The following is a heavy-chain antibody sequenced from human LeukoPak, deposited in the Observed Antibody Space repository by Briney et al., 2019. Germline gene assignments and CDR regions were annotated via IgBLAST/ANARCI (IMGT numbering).Heavy chain of an antibody. D-gene: IGHD6-13*01. CDR2: IRRKAYGGTT. CDR1: GFTFGDYA. J-gene: IGHJ3*02. Sequence: GGSLRLSCTASGFTFGDYAMSWVRQAPGKGLEWVGFIRRKAYGGTTEYAASVKGRFTISRDDSKSIAYLQMNSLRVEDTAVFYCANFEGSSQAFHIWGQGTLVTVSS. CDR3: ANFEGSSQAFHI. V-gene: IGHV3-49*04.